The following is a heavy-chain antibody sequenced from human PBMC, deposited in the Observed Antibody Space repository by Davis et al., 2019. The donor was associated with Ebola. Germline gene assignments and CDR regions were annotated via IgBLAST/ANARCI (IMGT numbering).Heavy chain of an antibody. D-gene: IGHD2-15*01. CDR3: ARRLRYCSGGSCYRNHYYYGMDV. CDR2: ISSSGSTI. V-gene: IGHV3-48*04. Sequence: GESLKISCVASGFTFSTYWMTWVRQAPGKGLEWVSYISSSGSTIYYADSVKGRFTISRDNAKNSLYLQMNSLRAEDTAVYYCARRLRYCSGGSCYRNHYYYGMDVWGQGTTVTVSS. CDR1: GFTFSTYW. J-gene: IGHJ6*02.